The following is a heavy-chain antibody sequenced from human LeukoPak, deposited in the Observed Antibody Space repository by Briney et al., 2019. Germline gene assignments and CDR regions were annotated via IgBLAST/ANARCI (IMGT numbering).Heavy chain of an antibody. CDR1: GFTFSDYY. Sequence: GGSLRLSCAASGFTFSDYYMSWIRQAPGKGLEWVSYISSSGSTIYYADSVKGRFTISRDNAKNSLYLQMNSLRAEDTAVYYCARVSTTYSYGPNWFDPWGQGTLVTVSS. J-gene: IGHJ5*02. V-gene: IGHV3-11*04. CDR3: ARVSTTYSYGPNWFDP. CDR2: ISSSGSTI. D-gene: IGHD5-18*01.